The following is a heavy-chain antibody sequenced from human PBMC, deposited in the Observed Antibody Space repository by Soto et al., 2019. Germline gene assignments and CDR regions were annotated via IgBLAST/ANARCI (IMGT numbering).Heavy chain of an antibody. CDR2: TTYDGGHT. D-gene: IGHD5-12*01. Sequence: LHLVESGGGVVQPGKSLRLSCAASKFSFSNYGMHWVRQAPGKGLEWVAVTTYDGGHTYYADSVKGRFTISRDNSKNMLYLQMSSLRIDDTAVYYCAKDWREGYDTEAYDIWGQGTEVTVSS. V-gene: IGHV3-30*18. CDR1: KFSFSNYG. J-gene: IGHJ3*02. CDR3: AKDWREGYDTEAYDI.